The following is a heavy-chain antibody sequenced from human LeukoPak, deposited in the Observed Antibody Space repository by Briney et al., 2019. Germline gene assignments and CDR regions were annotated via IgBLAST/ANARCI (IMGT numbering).Heavy chain of an antibody. CDR2: IIPIFGTA. CDR1: GGTFSSYA. CDR3: ARAQLRRVLFGFGY. D-gene: IGHD5-18*01. J-gene: IGHJ4*02. V-gene: IGHV1-69*13. Sequence: ASVKVSCKASGGTFSSYAISWVRQAPGQGLEWMGGIIPIFGTANYAQKFQGRVTITADESTSTAYMELSSLRSEDTAVYYCARAQLRRVLFGFGYWGQGTLVTVSS.